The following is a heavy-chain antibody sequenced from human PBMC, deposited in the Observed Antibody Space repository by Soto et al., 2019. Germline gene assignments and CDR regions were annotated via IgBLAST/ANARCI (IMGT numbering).Heavy chain of an antibody. CDR2: ISRSGDET. CDR1: GFTFSSYA. CDR3: ARYCIYTSCDSSSDAVYGMDV. D-gene: IGHD2-2*01. J-gene: IGHJ6*02. Sequence: PGGSLRLSCAASGFTFSSYAMCRVRQAPRKGLEWVSAISRSGDETFYADSVKGRFTVSRDNFKNTLYLQMNSLRAEDTAVYYCARYCIYTSCDSSSDAVYGMDVWGQGTTVTVSS. V-gene: IGHV3-23*01.